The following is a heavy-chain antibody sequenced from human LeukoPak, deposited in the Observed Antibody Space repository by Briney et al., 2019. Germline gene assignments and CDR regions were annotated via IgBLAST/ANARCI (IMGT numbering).Heavy chain of an antibody. V-gene: IGHV4-39*01. Sequence: SETLSLTCTVSGGSISSSSYYWGWIRQPPGKGLEWIGSIYYSGSTYYNPSLKSRVTISVDTSKNQFSLKLSSVTAADTAVYYCARGEQQLHAFDTWGQGTMVTVSS. CDR1: GGSISSSSYY. D-gene: IGHD6-13*01. CDR2: IYYSGST. CDR3: ARGEQQLHAFDT. J-gene: IGHJ3*02.